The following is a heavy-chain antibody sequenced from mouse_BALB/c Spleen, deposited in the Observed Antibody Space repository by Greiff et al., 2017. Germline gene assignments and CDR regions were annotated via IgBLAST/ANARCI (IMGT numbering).Heavy chain of an antibody. V-gene: IGHV3-2*02. CDR1: GYSITRDYA. D-gene: IGHD2-1*01. Sequence: VQLQQSGPGLVKPSQSLSLTCTVTGYSITRDYAWNWIRQFPGNKLEWMGYISYSGSTSYNPALKSRISITRDTSKNQFFLQLNSVTTEDTATYYGAIGKPYWGQGTLVTVSA. J-gene: IGHJ3*01. CDR2: ISYSGST. CDR3: AIGKPY.